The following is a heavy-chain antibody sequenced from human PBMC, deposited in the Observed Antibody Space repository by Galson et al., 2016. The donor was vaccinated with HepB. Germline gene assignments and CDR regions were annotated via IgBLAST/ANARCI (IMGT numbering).Heavy chain of an antibody. V-gene: IGHV5-51*01. J-gene: IGHJ6*02. D-gene: IGHD2-15*01. CDR2: IYPGDSDT. CDR1: GYSFTNYW. CDR3: ARQQMPGYCSGGWCYHYYGIDV. Sequence: QSGAEVTKPGESLKISCKGSGYSFTNYWIGWVRQMPGKGLEWMGIIYPGDSDTRYSPSFKGQVTISVDKSISTAYLQCGSLMASDPAMYYCARQQMPGYCSGGWCYHYYGIDVWGQGTAVTVSS.